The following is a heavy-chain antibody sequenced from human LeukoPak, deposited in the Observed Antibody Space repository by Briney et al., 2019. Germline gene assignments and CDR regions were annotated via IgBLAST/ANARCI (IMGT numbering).Heavy chain of an antibody. CDR1: GYTFTVYY. Sequence: ASVTVSYKASGYTFTVYYMHWVRQAPGQGLEWMGWINPNSGGTNYAQKFQGRVTMTRDTSISTAYMELSRLRSDDTAVYYCARGRRGNSGSYGYWGRGTLVTVSP. V-gene: IGHV1-2*02. CDR2: INPNSGGT. CDR3: ARGRRGNSGSYGY. J-gene: IGHJ4*02. D-gene: IGHD1-26*01.